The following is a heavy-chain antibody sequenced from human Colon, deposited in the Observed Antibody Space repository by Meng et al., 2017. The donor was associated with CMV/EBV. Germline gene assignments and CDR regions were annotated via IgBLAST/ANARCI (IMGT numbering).Heavy chain of an antibody. V-gene: IGHV1-2*02. CDR1: GYTFTDYH. Sequence: ASVKVSCKASGYTFTDYHMHWVRQAPGQGLQYMAWINPKNGDTYYAQKFQGRVTVTRDTSISTSYMELSRLISDDTAVYYCAKDLTGVSEGYWGQGTLVTAPQ. CDR3: AKDLTGVSEGY. CDR2: INPKNGDT. D-gene: IGHD1-20*01. J-gene: IGHJ4*02.